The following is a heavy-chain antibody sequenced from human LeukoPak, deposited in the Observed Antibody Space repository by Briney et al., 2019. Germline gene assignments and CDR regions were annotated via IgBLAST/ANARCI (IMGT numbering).Heavy chain of an antibody. CDR2: IIPILGIA. Sequence: SVKVSCKASGGTFSSYAISWVRQAPGQGLEWMGRIIPILGIANYAQKFQGRVTITADKSTSTAYMGLSSLRSEDTAVYYCAIFPIAAAGRGFDYWGQGTLVTVSS. D-gene: IGHD6-13*01. J-gene: IGHJ4*02. V-gene: IGHV1-69*04. CDR1: GGTFSSYA. CDR3: AIFPIAAAGRGFDY.